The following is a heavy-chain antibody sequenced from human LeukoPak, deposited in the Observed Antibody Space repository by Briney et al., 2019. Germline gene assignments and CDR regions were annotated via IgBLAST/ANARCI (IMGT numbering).Heavy chain of an antibody. D-gene: IGHD4-23*01. J-gene: IGHJ4*02. V-gene: IGHV3-74*01. CDR3: VRDLDLGGYSSFEY. CDR2: IKNDGSSS. Sequence: GGSLRLSCAASGFTFSSYFWMHWVRQAPGKGVVWVSRIKNDGSSSTYADSVKGRFTISRDNAKNSLYLQMNTLRAEDTAVYYCVRDLDLGGYSSFEYWGQGALVTVSS. CDR1: GFTFSSYFW.